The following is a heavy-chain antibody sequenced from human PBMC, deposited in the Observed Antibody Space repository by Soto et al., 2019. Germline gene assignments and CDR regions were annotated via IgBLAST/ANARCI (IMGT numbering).Heavy chain of an antibody. V-gene: IGHV3-11*01. CDR3: ATLWLADYGMDV. CDR1: GFTFSDYY. CDR2: ISNSGDTM. D-gene: IGHD5-18*01. J-gene: IGHJ6*02. Sequence: QVQLVESGGGLVKPGGSLRLSCAASGFTFSDYYMTWIRQAPGKGLEWVSYISNSGDTMSYADSVKGRFIISRDNAKNSLYLRMHSLRAEDTAVYYCATLWLADYGMDVWGQGTTVTVSS.